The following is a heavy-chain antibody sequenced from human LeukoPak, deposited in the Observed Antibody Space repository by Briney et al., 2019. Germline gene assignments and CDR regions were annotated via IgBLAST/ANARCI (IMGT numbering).Heavy chain of an antibody. CDR1: GGSISSGGYY. V-gene: IGHV4-31*03. D-gene: IGHD3-3*01. CDR3: ARVSGRDNWLDP. Sequence: SETLSLTCTVSGGSISSGGYYWSWIRQHPGKGLEWIGYIYYSGSTYYNPSLKSRVTISVDTSKNKFSLKLSSVTAADTAVYYCARVSGRDNWLDPWGQGTLVTVSS. J-gene: IGHJ5*02. CDR2: IYYSGST.